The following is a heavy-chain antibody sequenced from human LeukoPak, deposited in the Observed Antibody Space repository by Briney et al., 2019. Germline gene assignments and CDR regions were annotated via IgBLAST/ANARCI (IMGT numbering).Heavy chain of an antibody. CDR2: ISSSSSYI. CDR1: GFTFSSYS. D-gene: IGHD6-13*01. CDR3: ARAGYSSWYGFAFYI. Sequence: GGSLRLSCAASGFTFSSYSMNWVRQAPGKGLEWVSSISSSSSYIYYADSVKGRFTISRDNAKNSLYLQMNSLRAEDTAVYYCARAGYSSWYGFAFYIWGQGTMVTVSS. V-gene: IGHV3-21*01. J-gene: IGHJ3*02.